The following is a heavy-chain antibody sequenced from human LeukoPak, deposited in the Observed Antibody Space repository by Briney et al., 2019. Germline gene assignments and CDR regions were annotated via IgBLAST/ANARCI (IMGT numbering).Heavy chain of an antibody. J-gene: IGHJ5*02. V-gene: IGHV1-18*01. Sequence: ASVKVSCKASGYTFTSYGFSWVRQAPGQGLEWMGWISAYNGNTHYAQKLQDRVTMTTDTSTSTAYMELRSLRSDDTAVYYCARGPIVAAGTWHNWFDPWGQGTLVTVSS. CDR2: ISAYNGNT. CDR1: GYTFTSYG. D-gene: IGHD6-13*01. CDR3: ARGPIVAAGTWHNWFDP.